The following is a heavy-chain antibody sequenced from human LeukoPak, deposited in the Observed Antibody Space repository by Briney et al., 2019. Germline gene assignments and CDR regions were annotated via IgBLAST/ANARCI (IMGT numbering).Heavy chain of an antibody. CDR1: GGSISSYY. CDR3: ARPYCSGGSCYSMGFDP. J-gene: IGHJ5*02. CDR2: IYYSGST. V-gene: IGHV4-59*12. Sequence: SETLSLTCTVSGGSISSYYWSWIRQPPGKGLEWIGYIYYSGSTNYNPSLKSRVTISVDTSKNQFSLKLSSVTAADTAVYYCARPYCSGGSCYSMGFDPWGQGTLVTVSS. D-gene: IGHD2-15*01.